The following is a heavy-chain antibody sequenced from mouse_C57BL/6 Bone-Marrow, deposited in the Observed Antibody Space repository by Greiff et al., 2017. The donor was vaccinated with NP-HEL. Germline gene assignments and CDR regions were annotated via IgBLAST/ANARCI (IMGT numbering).Heavy chain of an antibody. D-gene: IGHD1-1*01. J-gene: IGHJ3*01. CDR3: ARRYYGGFAY. Sequence: VQLQQPGAELVRPGSSVKLSCKASGYTFTSYWMDWVKQRPGQGLEWIGNIYPSDSETHYNQKFKDKATLTVDKSSSTAYMQLSSLTSEDSAVYYCARRYYGGFAYWGQGTLVTVSA. V-gene: IGHV1-61*01. CDR1: GYTFTSYW. CDR2: IYPSDSET.